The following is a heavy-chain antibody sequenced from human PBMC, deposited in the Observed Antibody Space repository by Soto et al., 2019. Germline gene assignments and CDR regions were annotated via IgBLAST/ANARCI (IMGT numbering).Heavy chain of an antibody. CDR2: IIPIDGIA. J-gene: IGHJ4*02. CDR1: GGTFSSYT. CDR3: ATDGITIFGVVIGPLRY. Sequence: GASVKVSCKASGGTFSSYTISWVRQAPGQGLEWMGRIIPIDGIANYAQKFQGRVTMTADKSTDTAYMELSSLRSEDTAVYYCATDGITIFGVVIGPLRYWGQGTLVTVSS. V-gene: IGHV1-69*04. D-gene: IGHD3-3*01.